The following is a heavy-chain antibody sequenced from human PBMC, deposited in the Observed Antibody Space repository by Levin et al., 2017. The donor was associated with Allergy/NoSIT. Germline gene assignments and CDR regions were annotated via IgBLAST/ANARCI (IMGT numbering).Heavy chain of an antibody. V-gene: IGHV3-74*01. Sequence: GGSLRLSCAASGFTFSSYWMHWVRQAPGKGLVWVSRINSDGSSTSYADSVKGRFTISRDNAKNTLYLQMNSLRAEDTAVYYCAREYGYCSSTSCYTLYYYYYYGMDVWGQGTTVTVSS. CDR3: AREYGYCSSTSCYTLYYYYYYGMDV. J-gene: IGHJ6*02. CDR1: GFTFSSYW. D-gene: IGHD2-2*02. CDR2: INSDGSST.